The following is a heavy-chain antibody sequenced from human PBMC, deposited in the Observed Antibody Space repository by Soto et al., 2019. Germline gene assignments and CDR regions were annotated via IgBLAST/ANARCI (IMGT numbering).Heavy chain of an antibody. CDR3: ARSTLYYDSSGYTDLDV. CDR2: INPSGGST. J-gene: IGHJ6*02. D-gene: IGHD3-22*01. V-gene: IGHV1-46*01. CDR1: GYTFTSYY. Sequence: GASVKVSCKASGYTFTSYYMHWVRQAPGQGLEWMGIINPSGGSTSYAQKFQGRVTMTRDTSTSTVYMELSSLRSEDTAVYYCARSTLYYDSSGYTDLDVWGQGTTVTVS.